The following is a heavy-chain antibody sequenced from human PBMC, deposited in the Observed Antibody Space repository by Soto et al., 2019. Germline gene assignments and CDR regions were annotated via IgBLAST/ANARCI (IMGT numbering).Heavy chain of an antibody. CDR2: IYYSGST. V-gene: IGHV4-59*12. J-gene: IGHJ6*02. CDR3: ARARPKYYGMDV. CDR1: GGSISSYY. Sequence: PSETLSLTCTVSGGSISSYYWSWIRQPPGKGLEWIGYIYYSGSTNYNPSLKSRVTISVDKSKNQFSLKLSSVTAADTAVYYCARARPKYYGMDVWGQGTTVTVSS. D-gene: IGHD6-6*01.